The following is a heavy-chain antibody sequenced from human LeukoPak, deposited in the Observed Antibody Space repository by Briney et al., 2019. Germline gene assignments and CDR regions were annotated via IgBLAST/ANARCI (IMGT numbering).Heavy chain of an antibody. D-gene: IGHD3-16*02. V-gene: IGHV3-33*01. CDR2: IWYDGSNK. J-gene: IGHJ5*02. CDR1: GFTFSSYG. CDR3: ARGPKRGSYRYNWFDP. Sequence: GGSLRLPCAASGFTFSSYGMHWVRQAPGKGLEWVAVIWYDGSNKYYADSVKGRFTISRDNSKNTLYLQMNSLRAEDTAVYYCARGPKRGSYRYNWFDPWGQGTLVTVSS.